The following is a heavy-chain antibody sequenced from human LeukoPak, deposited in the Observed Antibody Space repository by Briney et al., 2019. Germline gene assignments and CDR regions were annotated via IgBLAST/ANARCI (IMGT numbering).Heavy chain of an antibody. CDR3: AHFFGGRWSYNLVY. Sequence: SGPTLVKPTQTLTLTCTFSGFSLSTSGVGVGWIRQPPGKALEWLVLIYCNDDKRYSPPLKSRLHSTKDTSKNQVVLTMTNMDPVGTATYYCAHFFGGRWSYNLVYWGQGTLVTVSS. CDR1: GFSLSTSGVG. J-gene: IGHJ4*02. D-gene: IGHD3-3*01. CDR2: IYCNDDK. V-gene: IGHV2-5*01.